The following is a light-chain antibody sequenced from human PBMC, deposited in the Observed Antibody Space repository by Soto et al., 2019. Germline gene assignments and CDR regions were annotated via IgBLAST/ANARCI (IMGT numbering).Light chain of an antibody. CDR3: QQYGTSPIT. J-gene: IGKJ5*01. CDR1: QGVRSN. V-gene: IGKV3-20*01. CDR2: GAS. Sequence: EIVLTQSPAPLSLSPGERATLSCRASQGVRSNLAWYQQKPGQPPRLVISGASTRAPGIPARFSGFGSGTDFTLTISRLEPEDFAVYYCQQYGTSPITFGQGTRLEI.